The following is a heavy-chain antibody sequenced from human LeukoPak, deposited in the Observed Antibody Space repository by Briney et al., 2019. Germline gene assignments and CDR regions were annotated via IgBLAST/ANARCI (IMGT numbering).Heavy chain of an antibody. D-gene: IGHD2-15*01. CDR2: INPDSGAT. Sequence: ASVKVSCTASGYTFTDYYVHWLRQAPGQGLELLCWINPDSGATNFAQRFQGRVTMTRDTSVNTAHMELNNLRSDDTAVYYCARDLCHGGSCFHFDSWGQGTLVTVSS. CDR1: GYTFTDYY. J-gene: IGHJ4*02. V-gene: IGHV1-2*02. CDR3: ARDLCHGGSCFHFDS.